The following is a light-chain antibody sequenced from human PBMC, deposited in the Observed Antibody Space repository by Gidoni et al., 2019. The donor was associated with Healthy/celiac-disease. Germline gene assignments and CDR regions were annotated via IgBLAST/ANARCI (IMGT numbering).Light chain of an antibody. Sequence: AIRMTQSPSSLSASTVDRVTITCRASQGISSYLAWYQQKPGQAPKLLIYAASTLQSGVPSRFSGRGSGTDFTLTISCLQSEDFATYYCQQYSSYPRTFGQGTKVEIK. CDR2: AAS. CDR3: QQYSSYPRT. CDR1: QGISSY. V-gene: IGKV1-8*01. J-gene: IGKJ1*01.